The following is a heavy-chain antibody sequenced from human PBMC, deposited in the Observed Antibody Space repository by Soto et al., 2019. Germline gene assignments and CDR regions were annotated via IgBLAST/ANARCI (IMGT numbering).Heavy chain of an antibody. CDR2: INPNSGGT. CDR1: GYTFTSYY. Sequence: ASVKVSCKASGYTFTSYYMHWVRQAPGQGLEWMGWINPNSGGTNYAQKFQGRVTMTRDTSISTAYMELSRLRSDDTAVYYCARSYDSSGYYGIVVDYWGQGTLVTVSS. D-gene: IGHD3-22*01. CDR3: ARSYDSSGYYGIVVDY. V-gene: IGHV1-2*02. J-gene: IGHJ4*02.